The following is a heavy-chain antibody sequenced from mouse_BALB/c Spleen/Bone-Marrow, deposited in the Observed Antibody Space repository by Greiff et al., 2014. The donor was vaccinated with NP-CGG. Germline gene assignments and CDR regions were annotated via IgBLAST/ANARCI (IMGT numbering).Heavy chain of an antibody. CDR1: GFSLTSYG. CDR2: IWAGGST. V-gene: IGHV2-9*02. D-gene: IGHD1-1*02. CDR3: ARDGVYGSHYYAMDY. Sequence: QVQLKQSGPGLVAPSQSLSITCTVSGFSLTSYGVHWVRQPPGKGLEWLGVIWAGGSTNYNSALMSRLSISKDNSKSQVFLKMNSMQTDDTAMYYCARDGVYGSHYYAMDYWGQGTSVTVSS. J-gene: IGHJ4*01.